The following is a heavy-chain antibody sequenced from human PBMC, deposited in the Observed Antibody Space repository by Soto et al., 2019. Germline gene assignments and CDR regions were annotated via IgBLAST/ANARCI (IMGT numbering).Heavy chain of an antibody. Sequence: SETLSLTCTVSGGSITVYYLNWIRQPAGKGLEWIGHIYTSGTTNYNPSFKSRVTMSLDTSQNQFSLRLTSVTAADTAVYYCARAAYNYGAFDYWGQGTLVTVSS. CDR3: ARAAYNYGAFDY. J-gene: IGHJ4*02. V-gene: IGHV4-4*07. CDR1: GGSITVYY. D-gene: IGHD5-18*01. CDR2: IYTSGTT.